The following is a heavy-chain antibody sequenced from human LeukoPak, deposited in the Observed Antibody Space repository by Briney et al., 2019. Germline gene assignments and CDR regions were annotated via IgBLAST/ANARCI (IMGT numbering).Heavy chain of an antibody. D-gene: IGHD6-13*01. Sequence: GESLKISCKGSGYSFTSYWIGWVRQMPGKGLEWMGIIYPGDSDTRYSPSFQGQVTISADKSISTAYLQWSSLKASDTAMYYCATSEISRSSSWDFDYWGQGTLVTVSS. J-gene: IGHJ4*02. CDR1: GYSFTSYW. CDR2: IYPGDSDT. CDR3: ATSEISRSSSWDFDY. V-gene: IGHV5-51*01.